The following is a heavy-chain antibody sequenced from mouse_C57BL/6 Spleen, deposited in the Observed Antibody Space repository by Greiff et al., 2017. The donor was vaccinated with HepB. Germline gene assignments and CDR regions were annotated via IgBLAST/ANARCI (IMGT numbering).Heavy chain of an antibody. CDR1: GYTFTSYW. V-gene: IGHV1-61*01. Sequence: QVQLQQPGAELVRPGSSVKLSCKASGYTFTSYWMDWVKQRPGQGLEWIGNIYPSDSETHYNQKFKDKATLTVDKSSSTAYMQLSSLTSEDSAVYDCARAIYYYGSSYYFDYWGQGTTLTVSS. CDR2: IYPSDSET. CDR3: ARAIYYYGSSYYFDY. J-gene: IGHJ2*01. D-gene: IGHD1-1*01.